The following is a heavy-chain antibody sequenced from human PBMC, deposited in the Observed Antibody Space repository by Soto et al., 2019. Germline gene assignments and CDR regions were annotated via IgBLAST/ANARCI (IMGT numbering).Heavy chain of an antibody. CDR3: ARNGGYSPVNWFDP. CDR2: ISYDGSNK. D-gene: IGHD4-4*01. CDR1: GFTFSSYG. J-gene: IGHJ5*02. Sequence: QVQLVESGGGVVQPGRSLRLSCAASGFTFSSYGMHWVRQAPGKGLEWVAVISYDGSNKYYADSVKGRFTISRDNSKNTLYLQMNSLRAEDTAVYYCARNGGYSPVNWFDPWGQGTLVTVSS. V-gene: IGHV3-30*03.